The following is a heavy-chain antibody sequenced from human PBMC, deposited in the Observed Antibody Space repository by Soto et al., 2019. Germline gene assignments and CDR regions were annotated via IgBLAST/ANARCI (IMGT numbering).Heavy chain of an antibody. CDR3: VKDSPSYDFWSGYYDYYYYYGMDV. Sequence: QVQLVESGGGVVQPGRSLRLSCAASGFTFSSYGMHWVRQAPGKGLEWVAVISYDGSNKYYADSVKGRFTISRDNSKNTRYLQMNSLRAEDTAVYYCVKDSPSYDFWSGYYDYYYYYGMDVWGQGTTVTVSS. J-gene: IGHJ6*02. V-gene: IGHV3-30*18. CDR1: GFTFSSYG. D-gene: IGHD3-3*01. CDR2: ISYDGSNK.